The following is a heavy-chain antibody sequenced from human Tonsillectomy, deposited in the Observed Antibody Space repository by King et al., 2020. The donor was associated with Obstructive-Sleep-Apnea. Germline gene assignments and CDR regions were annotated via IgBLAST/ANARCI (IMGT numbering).Heavy chain of an antibody. D-gene: IGHD5-24*01. CDR2: IYYSWST. J-gene: IGHJ4*02. CDR1: GGSIGSGGYY. CDR3: ARGQPGDGYNPFDY. Sequence: VQLQESGPGLVKPSQTLSLTCTVSGGSIGSGGYYWSWIRQHPGKGLEWIGHIYYSWSTYYNPSLKSLVTISVDTSKNQFSLKLSAVTAADTAVYYCARGQPGDGYNPFDYWGQGTLVTVSS. V-gene: IGHV4-31*01.